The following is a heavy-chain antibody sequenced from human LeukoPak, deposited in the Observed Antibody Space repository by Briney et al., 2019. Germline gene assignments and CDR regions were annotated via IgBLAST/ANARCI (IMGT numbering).Heavy chain of an antibody. CDR3: ARDFKVKWTPPDY. CDR1: GFTFSGYT. J-gene: IGHJ4*02. Sequence: PGGSLRLSCAASGFTFSGYTMNWVRQAPGKGLEWVSSISSSSSYIYYADSVKGRFTISRDNAKNSLYLQMNSLRAEDTAVYYCARDFKVKWTPPDYWGQGTLVTVSS. V-gene: IGHV3-21*01. CDR2: ISSSSSYI. D-gene: IGHD1-26*01.